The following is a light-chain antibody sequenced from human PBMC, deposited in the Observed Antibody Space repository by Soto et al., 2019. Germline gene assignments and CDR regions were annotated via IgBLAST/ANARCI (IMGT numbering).Light chain of an antibody. Sequence: GDSVTITFRASQNIRNWLAWYXQXAXXXPXXLIYDASSLKSGVPARFSGSGSGTEFTLTISSLQPDDFASYYCQQYNTYPTFGQGKRLEIK. CDR3: QQYNTYPT. J-gene: IGKJ5*01. CDR1: QNIRNW. CDR2: DAS. V-gene: IGKV1-5*01.